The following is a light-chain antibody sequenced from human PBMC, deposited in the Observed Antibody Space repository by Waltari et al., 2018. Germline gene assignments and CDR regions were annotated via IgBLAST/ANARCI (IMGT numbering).Light chain of an antibody. CDR1: RSDVGGYNY. J-gene: IGLJ2*01. V-gene: IGLV2-14*03. CDR3: SSYTSIGSLVV. Sequence: QSVLTQPLSVSGSFGQSITISCTGTRSDVGGYNYVSWYQQHSGKAPKLLIFDVTNRPSGLSNHSTGSKSGNTAFLTISGLQAEDEAYYYCSSYTSIGSLVVFGGGTKLTVL. CDR2: DVT.